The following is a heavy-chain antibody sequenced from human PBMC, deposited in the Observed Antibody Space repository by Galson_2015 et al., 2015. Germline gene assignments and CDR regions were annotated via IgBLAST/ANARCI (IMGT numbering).Heavy chain of an antibody. J-gene: IGHJ5*02. CDR1: GGSISSYY. Sequence: SETLSLTCTVSGGSISSYYWSWIRQPPGKGLEWIGYIYYSGSTNYNPSLKSRVTISVDTSKNQFSLKLSSVTAADTAVYYCARGLVRGVIMSRFDPWGQGTLVTVSS. CDR2: IYYSGST. CDR3: ARGLVRGVIMSRFDP. V-gene: IGHV4-59*01. D-gene: IGHD3-10*01.